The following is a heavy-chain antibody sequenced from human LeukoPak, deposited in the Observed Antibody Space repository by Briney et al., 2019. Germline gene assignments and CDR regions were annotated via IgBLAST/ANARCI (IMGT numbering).Heavy chain of an antibody. Sequence: ASVKVSCKASGYTFTGYYMHWVRQAPGQGLEWMGWINPNSGGTNYAQKFQGRVTMTRDTSISTAYMELSRLRSDDTAVDYCARDMTRYCSSTSCPPWGQGTLVTVSS. V-gene: IGHV1-2*02. CDR2: INPNSGGT. CDR1: GYTFTGYY. D-gene: IGHD2-2*01. J-gene: IGHJ5*02. CDR3: ARDMTRYCSSTSCPP.